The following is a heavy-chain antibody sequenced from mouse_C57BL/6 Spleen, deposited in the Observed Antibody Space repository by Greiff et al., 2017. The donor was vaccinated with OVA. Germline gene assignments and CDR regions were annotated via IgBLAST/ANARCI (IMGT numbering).Heavy chain of an antibody. D-gene: IGHD1-1*01. V-gene: IGHV1-18*01. CDR1: GYTFTDYN. Sequence: VQLKQSGPELVKPGASVKIPCKASGYTFTDYNMDWVKQSHGKSLEWIGDINPNNGGTIYNQKFKGKATLTVDKSSSTAYMELRSLTSEDTAVYYCARGRGYYYGSSFYFDYWGQGTTLTVSS. CDR3: ARGRGYYYGSSFYFDY. CDR2: INPNNGGT. J-gene: IGHJ2*01.